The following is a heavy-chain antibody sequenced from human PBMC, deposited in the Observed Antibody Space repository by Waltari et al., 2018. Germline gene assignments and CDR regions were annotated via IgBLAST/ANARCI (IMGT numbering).Heavy chain of an antibody. CDR1: GFSFGDYW. V-gene: IGHV3-7*01. D-gene: IGHD3-16*02. J-gene: IGHJ4*02. CDR3: ARDHEYIADY. CDR2: IKRDGREK. Sequence: EVLLVESGGGLVQPGGSLSLSCKASGFSFGDYWMTWVRQAPGKGLEWVANIKRDGREKYYVDSVKGRFSISRDNSEKSLYLQMDNLRPEDTAVYYCARDHEYIADYWGQGTLVTVSS.